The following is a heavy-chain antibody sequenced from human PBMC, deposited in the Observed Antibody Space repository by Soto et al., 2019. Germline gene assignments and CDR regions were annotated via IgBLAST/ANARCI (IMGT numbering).Heavy chain of an antibody. D-gene: IGHD5-18*01. CDR2: IYYSGST. CDR3: ARLARGYSYGYDFDY. J-gene: IGHJ4*02. V-gene: IGHV4-39*01. CDR1: GGSISSSSYY. Sequence: QLQLQESGPGLVKPSETLSLTCTVSGGSISSSSYYWGWIRQPPGKGLEWIGSIYYSGSTYYNPSLKSRVTISVDTSKNQFSLKLSSVTAADTAVYYCARLARGYSYGYDFDYWGQGTRVTVSS.